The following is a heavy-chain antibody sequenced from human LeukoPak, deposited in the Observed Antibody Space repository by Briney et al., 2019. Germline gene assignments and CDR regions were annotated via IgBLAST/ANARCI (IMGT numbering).Heavy chain of an antibody. Sequence: PGGSLRLSCAASGFSVSTNYMTWVRQTPGKGLEWVSVIYSGGTSYYTDSVKGRFTISRDNSKNTLYLQMNSLSADDTAIYYCARGGTSGYHLAQWGQGTLVTVSS. V-gene: IGHV3-66*01. CDR3: ARGGTSGYHLAQ. CDR2: IYSGGTS. J-gene: IGHJ4*02. CDR1: GFSVSTNY. D-gene: IGHD3-22*01.